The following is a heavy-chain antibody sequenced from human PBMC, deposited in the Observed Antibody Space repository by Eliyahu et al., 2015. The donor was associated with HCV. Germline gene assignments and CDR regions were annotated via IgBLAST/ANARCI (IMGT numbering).Heavy chain of an antibody. CDR1: GGSFSGYY. CDR3: ARSYYGSGSYYKKGYYFDY. J-gene: IGHJ4*02. CDR2: INHSGST. D-gene: IGHD3-10*01. V-gene: IGHV4-34*01. Sequence: QVQLQQWGAGLLKPSETLSLTCAVYGGSFSGYYWSWIRQPPGKGLEWIGEINHSGSTNYNPSLKSRVTISVDTSKNQFSLKLSSVTAADTAVYYCARSYYGSGSYYKKGYYFDYWGQGTLVTVSS.